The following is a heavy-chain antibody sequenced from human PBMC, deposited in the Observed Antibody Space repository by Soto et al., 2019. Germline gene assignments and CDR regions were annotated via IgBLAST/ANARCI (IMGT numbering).Heavy chain of an antibody. CDR2: IETSGTT. J-gene: IGHJ6*02. V-gene: IGHV4-4*07. CDR3: ARGPRGYVYYHGMDV. CDR1: GGSISSYY. D-gene: IGHD3-10*01. Sequence: QVQVQESGPGLVKPSETLSLTCTVSGGSISSYYVSWIRQSAGKGLEWIGRIETSGTTNYNPSLKTRVTMSVDASKNPFSLNLSSVTAADTAVYYCARGPRGYVYYHGMDVWGQGTTVTVSS.